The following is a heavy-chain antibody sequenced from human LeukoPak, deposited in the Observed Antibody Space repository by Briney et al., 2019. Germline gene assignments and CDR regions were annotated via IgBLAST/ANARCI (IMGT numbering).Heavy chain of an antibody. CDR1: GYTFTGYY. V-gene: IGHV1-2*02. D-gene: IGHD3-22*01. Sequence: ASVKVSCKASGYTFTGYYMHWVRQAPGQGLEWMGWINPNSGGTNYAQKFQGRVTMTRDTSISTAYMELSRLRSDDTAVYYCARQSPYYYDSSEARWFDPWGQGTLVTVSS. CDR2: INPNSGGT. CDR3: ARQSPYYYDSSEARWFDP. J-gene: IGHJ5*02.